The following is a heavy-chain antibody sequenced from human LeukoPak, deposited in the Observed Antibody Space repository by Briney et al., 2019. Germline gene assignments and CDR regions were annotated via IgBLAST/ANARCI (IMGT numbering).Heavy chain of an antibody. CDR3: ARDRGYFYDQLDY. CDR1: GFTFSRYA. CDR2: FLNSGARA. J-gene: IGHJ4*02. V-gene: IGHV3-23*01. Sequence: GGSLRLSCAASGFTFSRYAMSWVRQAPGKGLEWVSTFLNSGARAYYADSVKGRFTISRDDARNSLYLQMNSLKDEDTAVYYCARDRGYFYDQLDYWGQGTLVTVSS. D-gene: IGHD2/OR15-2a*01.